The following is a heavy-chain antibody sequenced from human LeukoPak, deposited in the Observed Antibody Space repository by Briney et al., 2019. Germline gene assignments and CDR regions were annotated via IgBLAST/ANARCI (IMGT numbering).Heavy chain of an antibody. CDR3: ARDLGFCSSTSCYPWFDP. V-gene: IGHV4-59*01. J-gene: IGHJ5*02. Sequence: PSETLSLTCTVSGASITSYYWSWFRQPPGKGLECIGYMYYSGTTNYNPSLKSRVTISVDTSKNQFSLILSYVTAADTAVYYCARDLGFCSSTSCYPWFDPWGQGTLVTVSS. CDR1: GASITSYY. CDR2: MYYSGTT. D-gene: IGHD2-2*01.